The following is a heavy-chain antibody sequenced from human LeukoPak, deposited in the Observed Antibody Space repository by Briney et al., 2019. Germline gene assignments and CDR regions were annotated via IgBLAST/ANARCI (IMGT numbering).Heavy chain of an antibody. V-gene: IGHV1-8*01. CDR1: GYTFTSYD. CDR3: ARAPEWGKANYYYYMDV. CDR2: MNPNSGNT. Sequence: ASVKVSCKASGYTFTSYDINWVRQATGQGLEWMRWMNPNSGNTGYAQKFQGRVTMTRNTSISTAYMELSSLRSEDTAVYYCARAPEWGKANYYYYMDVRGKGTTVTVSS. D-gene: IGHD1-26*01. J-gene: IGHJ6*03.